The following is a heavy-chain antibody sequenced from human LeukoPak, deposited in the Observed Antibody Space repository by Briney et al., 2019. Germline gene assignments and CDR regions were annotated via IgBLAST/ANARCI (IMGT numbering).Heavy chain of an antibody. Sequence: KPSETLSLTCSVSGGSIGSGRYYWAWIRQPPGKGLEGIGSIYNTWSTSYNPSLKSRVTMSVDTSKNQFSLRLSSVTAADTAVYYCARNITSVIPAGYFDYWGQGTLVTVSS. D-gene: IGHD2-2*01. CDR2: IYNTWST. CDR3: ARNITSVIPAGYFDY. CDR1: GGSIGSGRYY. J-gene: IGHJ4*02. V-gene: IGHV4-39*01.